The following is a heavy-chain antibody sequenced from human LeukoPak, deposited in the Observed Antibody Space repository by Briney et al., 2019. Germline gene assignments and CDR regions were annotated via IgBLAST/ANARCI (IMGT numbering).Heavy chain of an antibody. CDR2: IHNSGTT. CDR3: GRRYYYILGSFPFDF. CDR1: GGPFSGYF. J-gene: IGHJ4*02. V-gene: IGHV4-34*01. Sequence: SETLSLTCAVSGGPFSGYFWSWIRQPSGKGLEWIGEIHNSGTTNYNPSLNSRVTISEDTSKNQFYLNLSSVTAADTAVYYCGRRYYYILGSFPFDFWGQGTLVTVSS. D-gene: IGHD3-10*02.